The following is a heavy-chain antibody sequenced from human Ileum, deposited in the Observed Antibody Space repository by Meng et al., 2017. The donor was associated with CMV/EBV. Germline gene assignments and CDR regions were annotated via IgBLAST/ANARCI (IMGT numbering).Heavy chain of an antibody. CDR3: ARPRSIVGALGY. D-gene: IGHD1-26*01. CDR2: IYSGGST. CDR1: GFTVSSNY. Sequence: GEFLKISCAASGFTVSSNYMSWVRQAPGKGLEWVSVIYSGGSTYYADSVKGRFTISRDNSKNTLYLQMNSLRAEDTAVYYCARPRSIVGALGYWGQGTLVTVSS. J-gene: IGHJ4*02. V-gene: IGHV3-66*02.